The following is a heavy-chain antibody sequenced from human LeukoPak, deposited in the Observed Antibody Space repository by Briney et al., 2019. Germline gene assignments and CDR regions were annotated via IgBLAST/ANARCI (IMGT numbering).Heavy chain of an antibody. J-gene: IGHJ4*02. Sequence: SETLSLTCAVYGGSFSGYYWSWIRQPPGKGLEWIGEINHSGSTNYNPSLKSRVTISVDTSKNQFSLKLSSVTAADTAVYYCARGPITMIGSGGFDYWGQGTLVTVSS. D-gene: IGHD3-22*01. CDR1: GGSFSGYY. CDR3: ARGPITMIGSGGFDY. V-gene: IGHV4-34*01. CDR2: INHSGST.